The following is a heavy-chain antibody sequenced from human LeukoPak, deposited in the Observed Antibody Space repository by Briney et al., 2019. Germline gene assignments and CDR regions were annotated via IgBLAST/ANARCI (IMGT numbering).Heavy chain of an antibody. Sequence: SETLSLTCTVSGGSISSSSYYWGWIRQPPGKGLEWIGSIYYSGSTYYNPSLKSRVTISVDTSKNQFSLKLSSVTAADTAVYYCARLRYDFWSGYYGEYYFDYWGQGTLVTVSS. J-gene: IGHJ4*02. CDR1: GGSISSSSYY. V-gene: IGHV4-39*01. D-gene: IGHD3-3*01. CDR2: IYYSGST. CDR3: ARLRYDFWSGYYGEYYFDY.